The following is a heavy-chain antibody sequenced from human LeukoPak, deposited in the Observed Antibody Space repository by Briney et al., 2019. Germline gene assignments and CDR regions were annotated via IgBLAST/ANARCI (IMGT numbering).Heavy chain of an antibody. J-gene: IGHJ5*02. Sequence: ASVKVSCKASGYTFTGYYIHWVRQAPGQGLEWMGWINPNSGGTNYAQKFQGRVTMTRDTSISTAYMELSRLRSDDTAVYYCARARYSSSWYGGDWFDPWGQGTLVTVSS. CDR3: ARARYSSSWYGGDWFDP. V-gene: IGHV1-2*02. CDR2: INPNSGGT. CDR1: GYTFTGYY. D-gene: IGHD6-13*01.